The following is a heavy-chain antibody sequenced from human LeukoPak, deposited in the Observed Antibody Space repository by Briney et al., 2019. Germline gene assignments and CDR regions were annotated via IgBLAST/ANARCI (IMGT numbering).Heavy chain of an antibody. V-gene: IGHV1-46*01. Sequence: GASVKDSCMPSGYTFTSYYMHWVRQAPEEGLEWMGLINPSGGSTSYPQKYQCRVTMTRDTSTSTVYMELSSLRSEDTAVYYCARDVGEVDVRGVISYYYYMDVWGKGTTVTISS. J-gene: IGHJ6*03. D-gene: IGHD3-10*01. CDR1: GYTFTSYY. CDR2: INPSGGST. CDR3: ARDVGEVDVRGVISYYYYMDV.